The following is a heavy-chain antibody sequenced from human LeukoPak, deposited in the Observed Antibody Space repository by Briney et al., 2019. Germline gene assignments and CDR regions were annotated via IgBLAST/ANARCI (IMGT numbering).Heavy chain of an antibody. CDR3: ARVLGGVVVAARYGMDV. J-gene: IGHJ6*02. Sequence: GASVKVSCKASGGTFSSYAISWVRQAPGQGLEWMGGIIPIFGTANYAQKFQGRVTITTDESTSTAYMELSSLRSEDTAVYYCARVLGGVVVAARYGMDVWGQGTTVTVSS. CDR2: IIPIFGTA. D-gene: IGHD2-15*01. CDR1: GGTFSSYA. V-gene: IGHV1-69*05.